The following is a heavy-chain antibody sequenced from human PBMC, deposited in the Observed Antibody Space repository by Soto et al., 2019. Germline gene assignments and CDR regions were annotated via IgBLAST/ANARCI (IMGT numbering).Heavy chain of an antibody. CDR1: GFTFTSSA. CDR2: IVVGSGNT. Sequence: GASVKVSCKASGFTFTSSAVQWVRQARGQRLEWIGWIVVGSGNTNYAQKFQERVTITRDMSTSTAYMGLSSLRSEDTAVYYCAADLLVRARKNYYYGMDVWGQGTTVTVSS. V-gene: IGHV1-58*01. D-gene: IGHD3-10*01. CDR3: AADLLVRARKNYYYGMDV. J-gene: IGHJ6*02.